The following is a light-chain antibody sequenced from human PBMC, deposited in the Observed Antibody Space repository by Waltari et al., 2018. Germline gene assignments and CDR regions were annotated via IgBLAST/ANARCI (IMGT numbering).Light chain of an antibody. CDR1: RSLVYSDGNSY. V-gene: IGKV2-30*01. CDR3: MQGTYWRT. CDR2: MVS. J-gene: IGKJ1*01. Sequence: DVVMTQSPLALPVTLGQAASISCSSSRSLVYSDGNSYLNWFHHRPCQSPRRIIYMVSNRDSGVPDRFSGSGSGTNFTLKISRVEAEDVGVYYCMQGTYWRTFGQGTKVEIK.